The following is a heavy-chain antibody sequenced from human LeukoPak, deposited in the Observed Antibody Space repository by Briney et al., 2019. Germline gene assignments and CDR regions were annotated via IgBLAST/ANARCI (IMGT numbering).Heavy chain of an antibody. V-gene: IGHV1-69*13. J-gene: IGHJ4*02. D-gene: IGHD2-15*01. CDR1: GGTFSSYV. Sequence: ASVKVSCKASGGTFSSYVISWVRQAPGQGLEWMGGSIPIFGTANYAQKFQGRVTITADESTSTACMELNSLRSEDTAVYYCARGPSGGPRGDWGQGTLVTVSS. CDR3: ARGPSGGPRGD. CDR2: SIPIFGTA.